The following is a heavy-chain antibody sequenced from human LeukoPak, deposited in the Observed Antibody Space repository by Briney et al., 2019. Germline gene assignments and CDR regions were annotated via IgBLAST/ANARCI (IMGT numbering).Heavy chain of an antibody. CDR2: MNPNSGNT. CDR1: GYTFTSYD. Sequence: ASVKVSCKASGYTFTSYDINWVRQATGQGLEWMGWMNPNSGNTGYAQKFQGRVTRTRNTSISTAYMELSSLRSEDTAVYYCARGVSYGSGSYYAYWGQGTLVTVSS. CDR3: ARGVSYGSGSYYAY. J-gene: IGHJ4*02. D-gene: IGHD3-10*01. V-gene: IGHV1-8*01.